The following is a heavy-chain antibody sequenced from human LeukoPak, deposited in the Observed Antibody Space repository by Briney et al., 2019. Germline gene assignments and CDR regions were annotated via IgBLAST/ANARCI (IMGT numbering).Heavy chain of an antibody. D-gene: IGHD3-10*01. CDR1: GGSIRSYY. Sequence: SETLSLTCTVSGGSIRSYYWSWIRQPPGKGLEWIGYIYTSGSTNYNPSLKSRVTISVDTSKNQFSLKLSSVTAADTAVYYCARDQVTMVRGVIRYWGQGTLVTVSS. V-gene: IGHV4-4*09. J-gene: IGHJ4*02. CDR2: IYTSGST. CDR3: ARDQVTMVRGVIRY.